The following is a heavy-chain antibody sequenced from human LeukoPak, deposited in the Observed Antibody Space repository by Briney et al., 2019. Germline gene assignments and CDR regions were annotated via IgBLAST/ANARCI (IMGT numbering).Heavy chain of an antibody. CDR2: ISYDGAGT. D-gene: IGHD1-26*01. J-gene: IGHJ4*02. V-gene: IGHV3-23*01. CDR3: AKLNSGSYSDY. CDR1: GFPLSSYA. Sequence: GSLRLSCAAPGFPLSSYAMSRDPQAPGKGLEWVSAISYDGAGTYYADSVKGRFTISRDNSKNTLYLQINGLRAEDTGLFYCAKLNSGSYSDYWGQGTLVTVSS.